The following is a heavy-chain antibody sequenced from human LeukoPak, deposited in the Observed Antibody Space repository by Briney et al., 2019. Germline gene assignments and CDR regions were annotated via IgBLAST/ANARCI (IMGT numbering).Heavy chain of an antibody. Sequence: GGSLRLSCAASGFTVSSNYMSWVRQAPGKGLEWVSVIYSGGSTFYADSVKGRFTISRDNSKNTLYLQMSSLRAEDTAVYYCATDDYDSSGYYYVPTGYWGQGTLVTVSS. CDR3: ATDDYDSSGYYYVPTGY. V-gene: IGHV3-66*01. D-gene: IGHD3-22*01. CDR1: GFTVSSNY. CDR2: IYSGGST. J-gene: IGHJ4*02.